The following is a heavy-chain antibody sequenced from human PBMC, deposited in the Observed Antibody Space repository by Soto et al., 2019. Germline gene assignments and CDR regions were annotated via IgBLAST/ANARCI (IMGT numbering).Heavy chain of an antibody. D-gene: IGHD2-21*02. Sequence: GGSLRLSCAASGFTFSSYGMHWVLQAPGKGLEWVAVISYDGSNKYYADSVKGRFTISRDNSKNTLYLQMNSLRAEDTAVYYCAKDTESRVTYYFDYWGQGTLVTVSS. CDR3: AKDTESRVTYYFDY. CDR2: ISYDGSNK. CDR1: GFTFSSYG. V-gene: IGHV3-30*18. J-gene: IGHJ4*02.